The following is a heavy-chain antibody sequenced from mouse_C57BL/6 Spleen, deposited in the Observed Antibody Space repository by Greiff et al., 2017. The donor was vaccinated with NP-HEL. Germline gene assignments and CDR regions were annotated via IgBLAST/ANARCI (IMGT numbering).Heavy chain of an antibody. Sequence: VQLQQPGAELVRPGTSVKLSCKASGYTFTSYWMHWVKQRPGQGLEWIGVIDPSDSYPNYNQKFKGKATLTVDTSSSTAYMQLSSLTSEDSAVYYCARSGYAYYFDYGGQGTTLTVSS. CDR2: IDPSDSYP. J-gene: IGHJ2*01. CDR3: ARSGYAYYFDY. V-gene: IGHV1-59*01. D-gene: IGHD2-2*01. CDR1: GYTFTSYW.